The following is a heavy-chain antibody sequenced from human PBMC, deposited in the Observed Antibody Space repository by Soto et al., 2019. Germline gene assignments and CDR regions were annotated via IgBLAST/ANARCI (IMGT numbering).Heavy chain of an antibody. V-gene: IGHV1-69*08. CDR1: GGTFSTYT. J-gene: IGHJ5*02. Sequence: QVQLVQSGAEVKKPGSSVKVSCKASGGTFSTYTITWVRQAPGQGLEWMGRIIPIIGIINYAQKFQGRVTTTADKFTGTAYMELTRLTSDVTAVYYCAGDPDSHYNDSHAYSYPCGQGTLVTGSS. D-gene: IGHD3-22*01. CDR2: IIPIIGII. CDR3: AGDPDSHYNDSHAYSYP.